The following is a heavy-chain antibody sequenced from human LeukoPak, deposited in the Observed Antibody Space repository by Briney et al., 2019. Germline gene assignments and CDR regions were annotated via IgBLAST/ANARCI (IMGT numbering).Heavy chain of an antibody. V-gene: IGHV1-24*01. J-gene: IGHJ1*01. CDR1: GYTLTELS. Sequence: ASVKVSCKVSGYTLTELSMHWVRQAPGKGLEWMGGFDPEDGETIYAQKFQGRVTMTEDTPTDTAYMELSSLRSEDTAVYYCATPYYYDSSGYYYAYFQHWGQGTLVTVSS. D-gene: IGHD3-22*01. CDR3: ATPYYYDSSGYYYAYFQH. CDR2: FDPEDGET.